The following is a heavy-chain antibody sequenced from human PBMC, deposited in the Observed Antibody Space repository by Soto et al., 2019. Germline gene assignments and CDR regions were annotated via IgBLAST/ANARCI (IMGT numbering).Heavy chain of an antibody. D-gene: IGHD3-22*01. CDR3: ARHAYDSSGYYLTPQAFDI. CDR2: IYYSGST. J-gene: IGHJ3*02. CDR1: GGSISSGDYY. Sequence: PSETLSLTCTVSGGSISSGDYYWSWIRQPPGKGLEWIGYIYYSGSTYYNPSLKSRVTISVDTSKNQFSLKLSSVTAADTAVYYCARHAYDSSGYYLTPQAFDIWGQGTMVTVSS. V-gene: IGHV4-30-4*01.